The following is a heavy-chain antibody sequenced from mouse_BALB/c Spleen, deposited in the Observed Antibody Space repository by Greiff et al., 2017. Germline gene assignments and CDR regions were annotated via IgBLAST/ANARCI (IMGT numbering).Heavy chain of an antibody. V-gene: IGHV1-15*01. CDR3: TSGVPITTVGDY. Sequence: VQLQQSGAELVRPGASVTLSCKASGYTFTDYEMHWVKQTPVHGLEWIGAIDPETGGTAYNQKFKGKATLTADKSSSTAYMELRSLTSEDSAVYYCTSGVPITTVGDYWGQGTTLTVSS. D-gene: IGHD1-1*01. CDR1: GYTFTDYE. J-gene: IGHJ2*01. CDR2: IDPETGGT.